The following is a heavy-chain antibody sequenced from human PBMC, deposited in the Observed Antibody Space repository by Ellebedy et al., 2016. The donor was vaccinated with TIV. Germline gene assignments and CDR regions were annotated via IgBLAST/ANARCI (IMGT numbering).Heavy chain of an antibody. CDR3: ARSRGPITMIGYY. CDR2: IIPIFGTA. CDR1: GGTFSSYA. V-gene: IGHV1-69*13. D-gene: IGHD3-22*01. J-gene: IGHJ4*02. Sequence: SVKVSXKASGGTFSSYAISWVRQAPGQGLEWMGGIIPIFGTANYAQKFQGRVTITADESTSTAYMELSSLRSEDTAVYYCARSRGPITMIGYYWGQGTLVTVSS.